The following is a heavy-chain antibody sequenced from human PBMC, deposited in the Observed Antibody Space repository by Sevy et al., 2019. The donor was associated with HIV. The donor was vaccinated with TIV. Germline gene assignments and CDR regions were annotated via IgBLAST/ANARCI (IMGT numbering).Heavy chain of an antibody. D-gene: IGHD3-16*01. CDR3: ARWGGGLDV. Sequence: GGSLRLSCAASTFTFNDYWMNWVRQAPGKGLEWVANINQHGSEKYFVDSVKGRFTISRDNAKNSLYLQMNSLGAEDTGVYYCARWGGGLDVWGQGTTVTVSS. CDR2: INQHGSEK. V-gene: IGHV3-7*01. CDR1: TFTFNDYW. J-gene: IGHJ6*02.